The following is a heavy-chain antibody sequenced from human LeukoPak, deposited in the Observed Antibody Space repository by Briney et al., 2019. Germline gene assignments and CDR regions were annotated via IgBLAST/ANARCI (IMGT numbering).Heavy chain of an antibody. CDR2: ISSSGSTI. Sequence: GGSLRLSCAASGFTFSSYEMNWVRQAPGKGLEWVSYISSSGSTIYYADSVKGRFTISRDNAKNSLYLQMNSLRAEDTALYYLGRGIGGATPFDYWGQGTLVTVSS. D-gene: IGHD1-26*01. CDR1: GFTFSSYE. J-gene: IGHJ4*02. V-gene: IGHV3-48*03. CDR3: GRGIGGATPFDY.